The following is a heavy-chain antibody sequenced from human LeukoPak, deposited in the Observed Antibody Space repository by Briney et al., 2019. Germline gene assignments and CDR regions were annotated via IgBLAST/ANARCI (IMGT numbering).Heavy chain of an antibody. D-gene: IGHD1-26*01. CDR2: ISSSGSNI. CDR1: GFTLSSYA. J-gene: IGHJ3*02. Sequence: PGGSLRLSCAASGFTLSSYAMHWVRQAPGKGLEWVSYISSSGSNIYYADSVKGRFTIYRDNAKNSLYLQMNSLRAEDTAVYYCASLGWVGAGLSDAFDIWGQGTMVTVSS. CDR3: ASLGWVGAGLSDAFDI. V-gene: IGHV3-48*03.